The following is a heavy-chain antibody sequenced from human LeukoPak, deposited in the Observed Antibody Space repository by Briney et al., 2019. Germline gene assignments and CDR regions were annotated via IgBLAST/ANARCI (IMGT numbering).Heavy chain of an antibody. CDR1: GFTFDDYA. J-gene: IGHJ5*02. CDR2: ISDSGTTI. Sequence: GRSLRLSCAASGFTFDDYAMHWVRQAPGKGLEWISYISDSGTTINYADSVKGRFTISRDNAKNSLYLQMNSLRAEDTAVYYCVRDHSGWSLDPWGQGTLVTVSS. V-gene: IGHV3-48*03. CDR3: VRDHSGWSLDP. D-gene: IGHD6-19*01.